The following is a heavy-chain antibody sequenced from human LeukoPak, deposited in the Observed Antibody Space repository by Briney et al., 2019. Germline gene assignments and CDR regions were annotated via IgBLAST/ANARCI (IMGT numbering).Heavy chain of an antibody. J-gene: IGHJ5*02. V-gene: IGHV3-21*01. D-gene: IGHD3-10*01. CDR3: ARGKGPPSLMIRGVRRDNWFDP. CDR2: ISSSSSYI. CDR1: GFTFSHYS. Sequence: PGGSLRLSCAASGFTFSHYSMNWVRQTPGKGLEWVSFISSSSSYIYYGDSVKGRFTISRDNAKNSLFLQMNSLRAEDTAVYYCARGKGPPSLMIRGVRRDNWFDPWGQGTLVTVSS.